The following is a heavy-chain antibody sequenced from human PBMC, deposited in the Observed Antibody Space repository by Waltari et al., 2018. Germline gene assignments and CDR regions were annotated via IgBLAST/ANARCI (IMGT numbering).Heavy chain of an antibody. CDR2: ISVHDGNT. CDR3: AKASAWLGGLDC. D-gene: IGHD3-22*01. CDR1: GYVFVNYG. Sequence: QVYLVQSGPEVKKPGASVKVSCKTSGYVFVNYGLSWVRQAPGQGLEWVGYISVHDGNTNYAQKLQGRLTLTTDTSTSTAYMELRSLRSDDTAVYYCAKASAWLGGLDCWGPGTLVAVSS. J-gene: IGHJ4*02. V-gene: IGHV1-18*01.